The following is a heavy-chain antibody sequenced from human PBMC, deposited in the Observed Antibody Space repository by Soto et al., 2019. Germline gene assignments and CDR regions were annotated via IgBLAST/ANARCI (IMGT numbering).Heavy chain of an antibody. Sequence: GGSLRLSCAASGFTFSNYAITWVRQAPGKGLEWGSTISGSGGTTYLADSVKGRFAISRDNSQNTVFLQMNSLRAEDTAVYYCAKALSGYTYGPQTYYLDYWGQGSLVTVSS. V-gene: IGHV3-23*01. CDR3: AKALSGYTYGPQTYYLDY. CDR1: GFTFSNYA. J-gene: IGHJ4*02. CDR2: ISGSGGTT. D-gene: IGHD5-18*01.